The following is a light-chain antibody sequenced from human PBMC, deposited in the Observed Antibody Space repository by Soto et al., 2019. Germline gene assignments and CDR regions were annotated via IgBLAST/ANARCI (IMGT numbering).Light chain of an antibody. CDR2: GAS. V-gene: IGKV3-20*01. CDR1: QSVSSSY. CDR3: QQYGSSPGT. J-gene: IGKJ1*01. Sequence: DIELTQSPGTLSLSPGERATLSCRASQSVSSSYLAWYQQKPGQAPRLLIYGASSRATGIPDRFSGSGSGTDFTLTISRLEPEDFAVYYCQQYGSSPGTFGQGTKVDIK.